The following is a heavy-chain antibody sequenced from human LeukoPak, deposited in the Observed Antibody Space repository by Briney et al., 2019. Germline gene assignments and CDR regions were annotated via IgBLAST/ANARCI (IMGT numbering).Heavy chain of an antibody. Sequence: GGSLRLSCAASGFRFSSYSMNWVRQAPGKGLEWVSYISHTGSTMSYADSVKGRLTISRDNARNSLHLQMNSLRAEDTAVYYCAIPPLSGTGSSRPLAEIDVWGQGTTVTVSS. D-gene: IGHD3-10*01. J-gene: IGHJ6*02. CDR1: GFRFSSYS. CDR2: ISHTGSTM. CDR3: AIPPLSGTGSSRPLAEIDV. V-gene: IGHV3-48*04.